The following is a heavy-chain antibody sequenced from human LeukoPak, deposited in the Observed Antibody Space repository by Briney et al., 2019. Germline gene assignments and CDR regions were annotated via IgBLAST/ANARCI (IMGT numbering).Heavy chain of an antibody. Sequence: SETLSLTCSASGGSVSSSIYYWAWIRQPPGKGLEWIGTIYYSGSTYYNPSLKSRVTISIDTSKNQFSLKLTSVTAADTAVYYCARELENTIFGVVSRWFDPWGQGALVTVSS. CDR2: IYYSGST. J-gene: IGHJ5*02. V-gene: IGHV4-39*07. D-gene: IGHD3-3*01. CDR3: ARELENTIFGVVSRWFDP. CDR1: GGSVSSSIYY.